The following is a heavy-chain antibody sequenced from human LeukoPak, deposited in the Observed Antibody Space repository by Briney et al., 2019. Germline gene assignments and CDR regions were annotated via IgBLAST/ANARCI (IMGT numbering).Heavy chain of an antibody. CDR3: ARGGGQQLVGLGY. D-gene: IGHD6-13*01. CDR1: DGSISSYY. V-gene: IGHV4-59*01. J-gene: IGHJ4*02. CDR2: IYYSGST. Sequence: SETLSLTCTVSDGSISSYYWSWIRQPPGKGLEWIGYIYYSGSTNYNPSLKSRVTISVDTSKNQSSLKLSSVTAADTAVYYCARGGGQQLVGLGYWGQGTLVTVSS.